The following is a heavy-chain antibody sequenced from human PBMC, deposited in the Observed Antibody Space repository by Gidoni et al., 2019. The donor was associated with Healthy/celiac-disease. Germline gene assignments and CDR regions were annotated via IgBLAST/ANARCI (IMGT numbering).Heavy chain of an antibody. CDR1: GGSFSGYS. J-gene: IGHJ4*02. CDR2: INHSGST. V-gene: IGHV4-34*01. CDR3: ARGHGLDY. D-gene: IGHD3-16*01. Sequence: QVQLQQWGAGLLKPSETLSLTCAVYGGSFSGYSWSWIRKPPGKGLEWIGEINHSGSTTYNPSLKSRVTISVDTSKNQFSLKLSSVTAADTAVYYCARGHGLDYWGQGTLVTVSS.